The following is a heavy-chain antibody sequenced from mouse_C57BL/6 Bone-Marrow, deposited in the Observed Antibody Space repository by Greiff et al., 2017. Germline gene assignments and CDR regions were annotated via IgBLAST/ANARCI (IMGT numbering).Heavy chain of an antibody. Sequence: VQGVESGAELARPGASVKLSCKASGYTFTSSGISWVKQRTGQGLEWIGEIYPRSGNTYYNEKFKGKATLTADKTSSTAYMELRSLTSEDSAVECCARRGWLLPFAYWGQGTLVTVSA. CDR2: IYPRSGNT. V-gene: IGHV1-81*01. J-gene: IGHJ3*01. D-gene: IGHD2-3*01. CDR1: GYTFTSSG. CDR3: ARRGWLLPFAY.